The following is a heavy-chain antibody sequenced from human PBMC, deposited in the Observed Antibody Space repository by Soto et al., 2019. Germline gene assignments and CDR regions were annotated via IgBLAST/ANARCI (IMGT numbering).Heavy chain of an antibody. CDR2: IYSGGST. V-gene: IGHV3-66*01. D-gene: IGHD2-2*01. CDR3: ARAGVCSSTSCYGDY. Sequence: EVQLVESGGGLVQPGGSLRLSCAASGFTVSSNYMTWVRQAPGKGLEWVSLIYSGGSTYYADSVRGRFTISRDNSKNTLYLQMNSLRAEDTAVYYCARAGVCSSTSCYGDYWGQGTLVTVSS. CDR1: GFTVSSNY. J-gene: IGHJ4*02.